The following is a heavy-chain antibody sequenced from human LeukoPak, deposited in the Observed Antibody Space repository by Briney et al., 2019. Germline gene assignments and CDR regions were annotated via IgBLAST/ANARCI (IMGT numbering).Heavy chain of an antibody. CDR1: GFTLSSYA. Sequence: GGSLRLSCAPSGFTLSSYAMHWVRQAPDNRLEWVAVISSDGSNKYYADSVKGRFTISSDNSKNTLYLQINSLRAEDPAVYNCWREAAAAGINRNYYYYYYMDVWGKGTTVTISS. V-gene: IGHV3-30*04. CDR3: WREAAAAGINRNYYYYYYMDV. D-gene: IGHD6-13*01. CDR2: ISSDGSNK. J-gene: IGHJ6*03.